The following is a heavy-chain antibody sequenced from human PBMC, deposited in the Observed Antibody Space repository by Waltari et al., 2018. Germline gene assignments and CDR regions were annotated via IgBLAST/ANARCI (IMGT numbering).Heavy chain of an antibody. CDR2: ISSSGSTI. CDR1: GFPSSSYE. J-gene: IGHJ4*02. V-gene: IGHV3-48*03. Sequence: EVQLVESGGGLVQPGGSLRLSCAASGFPSSSYEMNWVRQAPGKGLEWVSYISSSGSTIYYADSVKGRFTISRDNAKNSLYLQMHSLRADDTAVYYCARDNNGYDRYFDYWGQGTLVTVSS. D-gene: IGHD5-12*01. CDR3: ARDNNGYDRYFDY.